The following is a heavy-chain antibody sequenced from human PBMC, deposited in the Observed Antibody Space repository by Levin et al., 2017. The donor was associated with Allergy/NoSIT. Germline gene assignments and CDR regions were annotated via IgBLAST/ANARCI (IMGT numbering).Heavy chain of an antibody. CDR3: TRDRRTRRELPAY. Sequence: GESLKISCKASGYMFNAYYLHWLRQAPGQGLEYMGWINPNSGDTNYVQRFQGRVTMTSDTSISTTYMELSGLRFDDTAFYYCTRDRRTRRELPAYWGQGTLVTVSS. D-gene: IGHD1-7*01. CDR1: GYMFNAYY. J-gene: IGHJ4*02. V-gene: IGHV1-2*02. CDR2: INPNSGDT.